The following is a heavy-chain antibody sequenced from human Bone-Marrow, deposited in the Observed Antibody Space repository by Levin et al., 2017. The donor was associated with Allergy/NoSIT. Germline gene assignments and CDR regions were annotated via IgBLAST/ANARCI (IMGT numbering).Heavy chain of an antibody. D-gene: IGHD5-18*01. CDR3: AKDIESYGYTADSPLDY. J-gene: IGHJ4*02. CDR1: GFTFSSYA. V-gene: IGHV3-23*01. CDR2: ISGSGGST. Sequence: QPGGSLRLSCAASGFTFSSYAMSWVRQAPGKGLEWVSAISGSGGSTYYADSVKGRFTISRDNSKNTLYLQMNSLRAEDTAVYYCAKDIESYGYTADSPLDYWGQGTLVTVSS.